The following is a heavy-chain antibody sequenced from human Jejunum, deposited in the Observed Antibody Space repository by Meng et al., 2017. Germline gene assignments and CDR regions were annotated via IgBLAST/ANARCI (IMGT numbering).Heavy chain of an antibody. Sequence: QVKLQQWGAGLLKPSETLSLPCAVYGGSISEYYWTWIRQPPGKGLEWIGEINDSGSTNYNPSLKSRVTISVDTSKSQFYLRVSSVTAADTAVYYCARGNEYSNYGADFWGQGTLVTVSS. V-gene: IGHV4-34*01. J-gene: IGHJ4*02. CDR3: ARGNEYSNYGADF. CDR1: GGSISEYY. D-gene: IGHD4-11*01. CDR2: INDSGST.